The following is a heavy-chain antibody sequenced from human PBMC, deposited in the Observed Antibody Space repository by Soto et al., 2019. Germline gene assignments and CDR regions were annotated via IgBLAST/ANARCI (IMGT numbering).Heavy chain of an antibody. J-gene: IGHJ6*02. V-gene: IGHV4-34*01. CDR3: ARCSRATYGSGIYYGYYYYGMDV. CDR1: GGSFSSYY. Sequence: PSETLSLTCTVYGGSFSSYYWSWIRQPPGKGLEWIGEINHSGSTNYNPSLKSRVTISVDTSKNQFSLKLSSVTAADTAVYYCARCSRATYGSGIYYGYYYYGMDVWDQGTTVT. D-gene: IGHD3-10*01. CDR2: INHSGST.